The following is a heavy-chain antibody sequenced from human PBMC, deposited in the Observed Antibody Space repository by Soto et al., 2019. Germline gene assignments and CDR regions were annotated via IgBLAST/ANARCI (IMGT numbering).Heavy chain of an antibody. Sequence: NPPETLSLTCTVSGGSISSGDYYWSWFRQPPGKGLEWIGYIYYSGSTYYNPSLKSRVTISVETSKNQFSLKLSSVTAADTAVYYCAIKRPRSPYGDDDYFDYWGQGTLVTVSS. CDR1: GGSISSGDYY. CDR3: AIKRPRSPYGDDDYFDY. CDR2: IYYSGST. V-gene: IGHV4-30-4*01. D-gene: IGHD4-17*01. J-gene: IGHJ4*02.